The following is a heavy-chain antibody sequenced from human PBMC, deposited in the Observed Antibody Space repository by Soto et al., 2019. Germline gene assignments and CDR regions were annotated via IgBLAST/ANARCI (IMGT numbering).Heavy chain of an antibody. CDR2: MNPNTGNT. CDR3: ARGLIPRRSLYDVWSGYYSPLDY. Sequence: SLKRSCKTSGYTFSTYDINWVRQATGQGLEWMGWMNPNTGNTGYAQKFQGRVTMTRNTSISTAYMELNSLRSEDTAVYYCARGLIPRRSLYDVWSGYYSPLDYWGQGTLVTVSS. J-gene: IGHJ4*02. V-gene: IGHV1-8*01. CDR1: GYTFSTYD. D-gene: IGHD3-3*01.